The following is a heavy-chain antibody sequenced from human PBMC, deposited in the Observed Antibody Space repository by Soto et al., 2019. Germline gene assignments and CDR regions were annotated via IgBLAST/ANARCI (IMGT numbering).Heavy chain of an antibody. CDR3: ARDTPKGDYGGNSAAFDI. CDR2: INPSGGST. V-gene: IGHV1-46*01. J-gene: IGHJ3*02. CDR1: GYTFTSYY. Sequence: ASVKVSCKASGYTFTSYYMHWVRQAPGQGLEWMGIINPSGGSTSYEQKFQGRVTMTRDTSTSTVYMELSSLRSEDTAVYYCARDTPKGDYGGNSAAFDIWGHGTMVTVSS. D-gene: IGHD4-17*01.